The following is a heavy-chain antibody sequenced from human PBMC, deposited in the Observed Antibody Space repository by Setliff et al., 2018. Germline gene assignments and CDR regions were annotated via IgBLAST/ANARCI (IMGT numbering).Heavy chain of an antibody. CDR3: AREVLPLVWEEAIYI. J-gene: IGHJ3*02. CDR1: GYSFAKYA. CDR2: INAGNGNT. Sequence: ASVKVSCKASGYSFAKYALHWVRQAPGQRLEWMGWINAGNGNTKCSQNFQGRVTITRDTSASTAYVELSSLRSEYTAVYYCAREVLPLVWEEAIYIWGQGTMVTVSS. V-gene: IGHV1-3*01. D-gene: IGHD1-26*01.